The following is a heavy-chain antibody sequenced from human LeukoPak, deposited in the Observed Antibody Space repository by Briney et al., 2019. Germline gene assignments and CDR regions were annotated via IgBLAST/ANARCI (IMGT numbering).Heavy chain of an antibody. CDR1: GSTFSSYA. V-gene: IGHV3-23*01. CDR3: AKAPVKWPVVRGYYFDY. D-gene: IGHD4-23*01. J-gene: IGHJ4*02. Sequence: SGGSLRLSCAASGSTFSSYAMSWVRQAPGKGLEWVSAISGSGGSTYYADSVKGRFTISRDNSKNTLYLQMNSLRAEDTAVYYCAKAPVKWPVVRGYYFDYWGQGTLVTVSS. CDR2: ISGSGGST.